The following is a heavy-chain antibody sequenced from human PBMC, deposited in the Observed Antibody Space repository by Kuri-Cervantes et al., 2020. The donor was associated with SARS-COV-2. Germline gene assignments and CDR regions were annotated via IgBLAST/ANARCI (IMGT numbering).Heavy chain of an antibody. CDR3: AKSRWQQLSWLDY. CDR1: GFTFSSYA. CDR2: ISGSGGST. D-gene: IGHD6-13*01. V-gene: IGHV3-23*01. Sequence: GESLKISCAASGFTFSSYAMSWVRQAPGKGLEWVSAISGSGGSTYYADSVKGRFTISRDNYKNTLYLQMNSLRAEDTAVYYCAKSRWQQLSWLDYWGQGTLVTVSS. J-gene: IGHJ4*02.